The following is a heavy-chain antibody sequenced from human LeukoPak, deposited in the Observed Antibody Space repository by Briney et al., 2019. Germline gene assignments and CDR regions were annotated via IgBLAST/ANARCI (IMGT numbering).Heavy chain of an antibody. CDR3: ARLQPFWMLDY. CDR2: IYYSGST. CDR1: GGSISSSSYY. Sequence: SETLSLTCTVSGGSISSSSYYWGWIRQPPGKGLEWIGSIYYSGSTYYNPSLKSRVTISVDTSKNQFSLKLSSVTAADTAVYYCARLQPFWMLDYWGQGTLVTVSS. D-gene: IGHD3-3*02. J-gene: IGHJ4*02. V-gene: IGHV4-39*01.